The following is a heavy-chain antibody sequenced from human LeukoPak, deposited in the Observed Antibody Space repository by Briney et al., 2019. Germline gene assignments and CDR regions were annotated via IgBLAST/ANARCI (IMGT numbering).Heavy chain of an antibody. D-gene: IGHD3-22*01. CDR2: ISSSGDKI. CDR1: GLTLSRDA. CDR3: ARDDYDSSGSY. Sequence: GGSLRLSCAPSGLTLSRDAMNWVRHAPGMGREWISYISSSGDKIYYAESVKGRFTVSRDNAENSLYLQMNSLRVEDTAVYYCARDDYDSSGSYWGQGTLVTVSS. J-gene: IGHJ4*02. V-gene: IGHV3-48*03.